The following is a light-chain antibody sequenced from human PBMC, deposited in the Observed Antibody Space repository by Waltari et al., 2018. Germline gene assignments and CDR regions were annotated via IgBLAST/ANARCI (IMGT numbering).Light chain of an antibody. J-gene: IGKJ1*01. V-gene: IGKV3-11*01. CDR3: QQRSNWPWT. CDR1: QIVSSY. CDR2: GAS. Sequence: EIVLTQSPATLSLSPGERATLSCRASQIVSSYLAWYQQKPGQAPRLLIYGASNRATGIPARFGGSGSGTDFTLTISSLEPEDVAVYYCQQRSNWPWTFGQGTKVEIK.